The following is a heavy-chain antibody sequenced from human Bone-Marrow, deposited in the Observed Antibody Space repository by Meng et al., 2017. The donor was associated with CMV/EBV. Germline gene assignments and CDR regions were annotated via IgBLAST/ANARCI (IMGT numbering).Heavy chain of an antibody. J-gene: IGHJ5*02. D-gene: IGHD2-2*01. V-gene: IGHV1-8*01. CDR2: MNPNSGNT. CDR1: GYTFTSYD. CDR3: ARALGYCSSTSCPGPFDP. Sequence: ASVKVSCKASGYTFTSYDINWVRQATGQGLEWMGWMNPNSGNTGYAQKFQGRVTMTRNTSISTAYMELSSLRSEDTAVYYCARALGYCSSTSCPGPFDPWGQGTLVTVSS.